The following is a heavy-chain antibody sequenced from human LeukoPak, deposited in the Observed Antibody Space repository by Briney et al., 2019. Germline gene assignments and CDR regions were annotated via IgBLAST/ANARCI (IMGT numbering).Heavy chain of an antibody. J-gene: IGHJ6*03. V-gene: IGHV4-39*07. CDR1: GGSISSSSYY. D-gene: IGHD6-19*01. CDR2: IYYSGST. Sequence: SETLSLTCTVSGGSISSSSYYWGWIRQPPGKGLEWIGSIYYSGSTYYNPSLKSRVTISVDTSKNQFSLKLTSVTAADTAVYYCARMVKQSGWFHYYYYMDVWGKGTTVTVSS. CDR3: ARMVKQSGWFHYYYYMDV.